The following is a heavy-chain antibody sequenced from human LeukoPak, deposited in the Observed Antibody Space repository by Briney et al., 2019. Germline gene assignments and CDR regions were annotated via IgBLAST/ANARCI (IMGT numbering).Heavy chain of an antibody. CDR2: INAYNGNT. Sequence: ASVSVSCKTSGYTFSNFGINWVRQAPGQGLEWMGWINAYNGNTNYAQKLQGRVTMTTDTSTSTAYMELRSLRSDDTAVYYCARPRGSSGRGDFDYWGQGTLVTVSS. V-gene: IGHV1-18*01. CDR1: GYTFSNFG. J-gene: IGHJ4*02. CDR3: ARPRGSSGRGDFDY. D-gene: IGHD6-19*01.